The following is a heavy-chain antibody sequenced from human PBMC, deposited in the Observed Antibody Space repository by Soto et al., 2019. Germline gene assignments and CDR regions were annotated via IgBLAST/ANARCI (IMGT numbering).Heavy chain of an antibody. CDR1: GDSVSSNSAA. Sequence: PSQTLSLTCAISGDSVSSNSAAWNWIRQSPSRGLEWLGRTYYRSKWYNDYAVSVKSRITINPDTSKNQFSLQLNSVTPEDTAVYYCARGIHSSGWYSYYYYGMDVWGQGTTVTVSS. V-gene: IGHV6-1*01. J-gene: IGHJ6*02. CDR3: ARGIHSSGWYSYYYYGMDV. CDR2: TYYRSKWYN. D-gene: IGHD6-19*01.